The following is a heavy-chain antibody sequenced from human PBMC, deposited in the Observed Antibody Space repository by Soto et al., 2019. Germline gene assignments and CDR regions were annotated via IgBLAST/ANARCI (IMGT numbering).Heavy chain of an antibody. CDR1: GLSFSDYW. V-gene: IGHV3-74*01. Sequence: EVRLAESGGGLVQPGGSLRLSCVASGLSFSDYWIHWVRQSPGKGLIWVSGIRSGGDTDYADSVKGRFTISRDNAKNTVYLQMNHLRADDTAVYYCGRVDWNAGADWGQGNLVTVSS. CDR2: IRSGGDT. CDR3: GRVDWNAGAD. D-gene: IGHD1-1*01. J-gene: IGHJ4*02.